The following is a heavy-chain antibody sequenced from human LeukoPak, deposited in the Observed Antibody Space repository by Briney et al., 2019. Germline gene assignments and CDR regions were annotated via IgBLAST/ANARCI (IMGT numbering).Heavy chain of an antibody. CDR3: ARVSQLGYCSSTSCYAGWFDP. D-gene: IGHD2-2*01. Sequence: GGTLRLSCAASGFTFSSYGMSWVRQAPGKGLEWVSAISGSGGSTYYADSVKGRFTISRDNAKNSLYLQMNSLRAEDTAVYYCARVSQLGYCSSTSCYAGWFDPWGQGTLVTVSS. J-gene: IGHJ5*02. CDR1: GFTFSSYG. V-gene: IGHV3-23*01. CDR2: ISGSGGST.